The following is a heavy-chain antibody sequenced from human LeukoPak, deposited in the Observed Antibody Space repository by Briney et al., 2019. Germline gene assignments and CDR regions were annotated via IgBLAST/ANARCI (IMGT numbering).Heavy chain of an antibody. Sequence: SVQESCQGSGGTFSSYAFSSVRQPPGQGREWVGGIIPIFGKANYAQKFQGRVTITTDESTSTAYMELSSLRSEDTAVYYCARVEVDTAMDTNYYYMDVWGKGTTVTVSS. J-gene: IGHJ6*03. CDR2: IIPIFGKA. V-gene: IGHV1-69*05. CDR3: ARVEVDTAMDTNYYYMDV. D-gene: IGHD5-18*01. CDR1: GGTFSSYA.